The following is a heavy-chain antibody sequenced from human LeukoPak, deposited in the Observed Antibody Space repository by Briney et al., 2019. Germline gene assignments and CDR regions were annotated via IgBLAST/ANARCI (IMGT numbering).Heavy chain of an antibody. CDR3: ARDYWDSSGYLDY. CDR1: GFXFDDYG. Sequence: PGGSLRLSCAASGFXFDDYGISWVRQAPGKGLEWVSGINWNGGSTGYADSVKGRFTISRDNAKNSLYLQMNSLRAEDTALYYCARDYWDSSGYLDYWGQGTLVTVSS. V-gene: IGHV3-20*04. CDR2: INWNGGST. D-gene: IGHD3-22*01. J-gene: IGHJ4*02.